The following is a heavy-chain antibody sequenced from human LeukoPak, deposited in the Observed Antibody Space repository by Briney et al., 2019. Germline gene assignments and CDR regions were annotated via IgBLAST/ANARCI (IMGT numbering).Heavy chain of an antibody. V-gene: IGHV3-66*01. J-gene: IGHJ4*02. CDR2: IFSHGET. CDR1: GFTVGNNY. D-gene: IGHD3-10*01. Sequence: GGSLRLSCAASGFTVGNNYMNWVRQAPGKGLEWVSLIFSHGETSYADSVKGRFTISRDNSKNTLYLQMNGLRVEDTAVYYCVGASRSGYFDYWGQGTLVTVSS. CDR3: VGASRSGYFDY.